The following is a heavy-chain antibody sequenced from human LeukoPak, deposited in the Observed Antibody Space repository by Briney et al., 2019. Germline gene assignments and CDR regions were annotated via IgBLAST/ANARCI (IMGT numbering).Heavy chain of an antibody. CDR1: GGSIRSYY. Sequence: SETLSLTCTVSGGSIRSYYWSWIRQPAGKGLEWIGHIYGSGTTNYNPSLKSRVAMSVDTSKNQLSLKLSSVTAADTAVYYCARRAPPYCSSTSCYMDYYYYYGMDVWGQGTTVTVSS. CDR3: ARRAPPYCSSTSCYMDYYYYYGMDV. CDR2: IYGSGTT. D-gene: IGHD2-2*02. J-gene: IGHJ6*02. V-gene: IGHV4-4*07.